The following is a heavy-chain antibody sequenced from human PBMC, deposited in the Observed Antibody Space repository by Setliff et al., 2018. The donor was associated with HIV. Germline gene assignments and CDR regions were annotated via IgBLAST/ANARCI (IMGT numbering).Heavy chain of an antibody. CDR2: IYHSGST. CDR3: ATRNGSGSRGAFDI. CDR1: GVSISSSNW. Sequence: PSETLSLTCAVSGVSISSSNWWSWVRQPPGKGLEWIGEIYHSGSTYYSPSLKSRVTISVDTSKNQFSLKLSSVTAADTAVYYCATRNGSGSRGAFDIWGQGTMVTVSS. D-gene: IGHD3-10*01. J-gene: IGHJ3*02. V-gene: IGHV4-4*02.